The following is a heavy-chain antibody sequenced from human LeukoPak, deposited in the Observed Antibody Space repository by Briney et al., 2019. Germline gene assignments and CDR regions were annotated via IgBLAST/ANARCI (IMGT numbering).Heavy chain of an antibody. CDR1: GGSISSYY. Sequence: SETLSLTCTVSGGSISSYYWGWIRQPPGKGLEWIGSIYYSGSTYYNPSLKSRVTISVDTSKNQFSLKLSSVTAADTAVYYCARTRPVAVYFDYWGQGTLVTVSS. V-gene: IGHV4-39*01. CDR3: ARTRPVAVYFDY. D-gene: IGHD6-19*01. CDR2: IYYSGST. J-gene: IGHJ4*02.